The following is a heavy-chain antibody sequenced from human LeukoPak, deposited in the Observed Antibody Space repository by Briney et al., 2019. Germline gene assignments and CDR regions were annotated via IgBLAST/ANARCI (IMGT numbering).Heavy chain of an antibody. Sequence: SETLSLTCIVSGGSIRSGTWWYWVRQPPGKGLEWIGEIYHDETTNYSPSLKSRVTISVDKSKNHFSLKLSAVTAADTAVYYCARADTSGTSSSDAFDIWGQGTMVTVSS. CDR3: ARADTSGTSSSDAFDI. V-gene: IGHV4/OR15-8*01. CDR1: GGSIRSGTW. CDR2: IYHDETT. D-gene: IGHD3-10*01. J-gene: IGHJ3*02.